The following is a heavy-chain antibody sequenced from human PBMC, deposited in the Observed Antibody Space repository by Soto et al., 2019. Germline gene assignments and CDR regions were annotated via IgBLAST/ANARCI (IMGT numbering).Heavy chain of an antibody. CDR3: AKAYSTLIHFDY. CDR2: IRGSGSNT. J-gene: IGHJ4*01. D-gene: IGHD3-16*01. Sequence: GGSLRLSCAASGFTFSAYAMTWVRQSPGKGLEWVASIRGSGSNTYYADSGKGRFTISRDNSKNTLYLQMNSLTADDTAIYYCAKAYSTLIHFDYWGHGTLVTVSS. V-gene: IGHV3-23*01. CDR1: GFTFSAYA.